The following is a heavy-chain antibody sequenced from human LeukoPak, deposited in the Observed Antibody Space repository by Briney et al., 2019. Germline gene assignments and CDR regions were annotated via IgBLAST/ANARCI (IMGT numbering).Heavy chain of an antibody. CDR1: GFTFSSYA. V-gene: IGHV3-30-3*01. D-gene: IGHD6-13*01. J-gene: IGHJ4*02. CDR3: ARPQLGAHYFDH. Sequence: GGSLRLSCAAPGFTFSSYAMHWVPQAPGKGLERVAVISYDGSNTYYADSVKGRFTISRENSRNTLYLQMNSLRAEDTAVYFCARPQLGAHYFDHWGQGTLVTVSS. CDR2: ISYDGSNT.